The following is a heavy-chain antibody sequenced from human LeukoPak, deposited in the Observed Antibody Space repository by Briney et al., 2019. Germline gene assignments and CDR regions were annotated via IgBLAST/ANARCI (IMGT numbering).Heavy chain of an antibody. CDR1: GFTLSSHA. Sequence: GALRLSCAASGFTLSSHAMHLVRQAPGKGLGWGTFLSYDGVNKYYADSVKGRFTISRDTSKNTFYLEMNSLGVEDTAVYYCARETLRDLHWDFDFWGRGTLVTVSS. CDR2: LSYDGVNK. V-gene: IGHV3-30*04. J-gene: IGHJ2*01. CDR3: ARETLRDLHWDFDF.